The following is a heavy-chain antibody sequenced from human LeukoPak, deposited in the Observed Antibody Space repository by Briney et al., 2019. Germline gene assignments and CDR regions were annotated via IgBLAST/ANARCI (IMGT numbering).Heavy chain of an antibody. CDR2: ISSNGGST. Sequence: PGGSLRLSCSASGFTFSTYAMHWVRQATGKGLEYVSAISSNGGSTYYADSVKGRFTISRDNSKNILYLQMSSLRAEDTAVYYCVKDRWIQLWGNFDYWGQGTLVTVSS. D-gene: IGHD5-18*01. CDR1: GFTFSTYA. V-gene: IGHV3-64D*06. CDR3: VKDRWIQLWGNFDY. J-gene: IGHJ4*02.